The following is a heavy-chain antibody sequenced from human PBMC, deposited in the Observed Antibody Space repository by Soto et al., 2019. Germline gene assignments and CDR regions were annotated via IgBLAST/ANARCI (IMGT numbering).Heavy chain of an antibody. CDR2: IIPFFGTP. Sequence: QVQLVQSGAEVKKPGSSVKVSCKASGGTFSNYGISWVRQAPGQGLEWMGGIIPFFGTPNYAQKVQGRVTMTADEPTTTAYMELSSLRSEDTAFCDCAREDSSSWFVPWGQGTLVTVPS. CDR3: AREDSSSWFVP. V-gene: IGHV1-69*12. J-gene: IGHJ5*02. D-gene: IGHD6-6*01. CDR1: GGTFSNYG.